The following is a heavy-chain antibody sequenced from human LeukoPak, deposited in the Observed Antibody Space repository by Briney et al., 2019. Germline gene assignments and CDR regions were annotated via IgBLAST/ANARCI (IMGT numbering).Heavy chain of an antibody. V-gene: IGHV4-34*01. D-gene: IGHD6-13*01. Sequence: KSSETLSLTCAVYGGSFSGYYWSWIRQPPGKGLEWIGEINHSGSPNYNPSLKSRVTISVDTSKNQFSLKLSSVTAADTAVYYCARGSTMGYSSSWYRWGQGTLVTVSS. CDR3: ARGSTMGYSSSWYR. J-gene: IGHJ4*02. CDR2: INHSGSP. CDR1: GGSFSGYY.